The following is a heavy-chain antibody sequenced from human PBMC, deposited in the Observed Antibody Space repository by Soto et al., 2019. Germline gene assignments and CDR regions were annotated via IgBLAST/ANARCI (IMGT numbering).Heavy chain of an antibody. D-gene: IGHD6-6*01. CDR3: TTDPPEYHYYGRDV. J-gene: IGHJ6*02. CDR2: IYYSGST. CDR1: GFSISSYC. V-gene: IGHV4-59*01. Sequence: PSETLSLTCTVSGFSISSYCWSWIRQPPGKGLEWIGYIYYSGSTNYNPSLKSRVTISVDTSKNQFSLKLSSVTAADTAVYYCTTDPPEYHYYGRDVWGQGTSVTVSS.